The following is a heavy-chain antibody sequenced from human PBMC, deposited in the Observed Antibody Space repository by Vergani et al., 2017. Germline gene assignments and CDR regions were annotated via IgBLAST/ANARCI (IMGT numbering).Heavy chain of an antibody. D-gene: IGHD6-19*01. J-gene: IGHJ5*02. CDR2: IHYSENT. CDR1: GGSFSTGGQS. CDR3: ASDTHSGQRADR. V-gene: IGHV4-61*10. Sequence: QVQLQESGPGLVKPSQTLSLTCTVSGGSFSTGGQSWSWLRQSAGKGLEWIGSIHYSENTNYKPSLKTRVTISVDTSKNQFSLTLTSVTAADTAVYYCASDTHSGQRADRWGQGILVTVTS.